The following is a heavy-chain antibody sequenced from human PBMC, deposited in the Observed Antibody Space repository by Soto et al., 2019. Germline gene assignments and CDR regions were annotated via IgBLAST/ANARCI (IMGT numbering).Heavy chain of an antibody. CDR3: ARKGPPRDAFDI. CDR1: GFTFSSYG. CDR2: ISGSGAST. Sequence: PGGSLRLSCAASGFTFSSYGMHWVRQAPGKGLEWVSTISGSGASTSYADSVKGRFTISRDNSKNTLYLQMNSLRAEDTAVYYCARKGPPRDAFDIWGQGTMVTVSS. V-gene: IGHV3-23*01. J-gene: IGHJ3*02.